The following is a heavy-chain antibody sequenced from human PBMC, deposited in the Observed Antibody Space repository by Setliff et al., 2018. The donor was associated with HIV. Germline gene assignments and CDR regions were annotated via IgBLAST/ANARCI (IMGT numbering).Heavy chain of an antibody. V-gene: IGHV5-51*01. D-gene: IGHD6-6*01. Sequence: GESLKISCKASGYSFTSHWIGWVRQMPGKGLEWMGIIHPPDSDTTYSPSFRGQVTISADKSINTAYLHWSRLKASDTAIYFCARLPFGSSDAFDIWGQGTVVTVSS. J-gene: IGHJ3*02. CDR2: IHPPDSDT. CDR1: GYSFTSHW. CDR3: ARLPFGSSDAFDI.